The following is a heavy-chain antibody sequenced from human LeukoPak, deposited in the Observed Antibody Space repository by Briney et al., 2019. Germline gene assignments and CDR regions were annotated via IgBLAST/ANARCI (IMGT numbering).Heavy chain of an antibody. Sequence: GGSLRLSCAASGFTFSSYAMHWVRQAPGKGLEWVAVISYGGSNKYYADSVKGRFTISRDNSKNTLYLQMNSLRAEDTAVYYCARGRIVVVPAARIGFDPWGQGTLVTVSS. D-gene: IGHD2-2*01. V-gene: IGHV3-30*01. CDR2: ISYGGSNK. J-gene: IGHJ5*02. CDR3: ARGRIVVVPAARIGFDP. CDR1: GFTFSSYA.